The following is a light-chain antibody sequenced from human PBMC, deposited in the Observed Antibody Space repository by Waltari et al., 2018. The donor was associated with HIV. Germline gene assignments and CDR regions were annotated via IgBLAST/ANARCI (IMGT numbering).Light chain of an antibody. CDR3: QSSDISGNYWV. J-gene: IGLJ2*01. CDR1: TLPQQY. V-gene: IGLV3-25*03. CDR2: KDR. Sequence: SYGLTQPPSVSVSPGQTATINCSGDTLPQQYGYWYQQKPGHAPVMVIYKDRERPSGIPERFSGSSSATTATLTISGVQPEDEADYYCQSSDISGNYWVLGGGTKLTVL.